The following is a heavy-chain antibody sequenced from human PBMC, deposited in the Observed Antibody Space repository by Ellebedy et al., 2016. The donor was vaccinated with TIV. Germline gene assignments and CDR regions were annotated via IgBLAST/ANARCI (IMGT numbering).Heavy chain of an antibody. V-gene: IGHV3-13*01. CDR1: GFTFSSYS. D-gene: IGHD3-10*01. CDR3: ARGRYGP. Sequence: GESLKISCAASGFTFSSYSMNWVRQATGKGLEWVSGIGTAGDTYYPGSVKGRFTISRENAKNSLFLQMNSLRDGDTAVYYCARGRYGPWGQGTLVTVSS. CDR2: IGTAGDT. J-gene: IGHJ5*02.